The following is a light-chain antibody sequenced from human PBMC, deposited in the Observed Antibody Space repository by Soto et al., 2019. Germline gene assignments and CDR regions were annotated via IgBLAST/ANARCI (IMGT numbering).Light chain of an antibody. V-gene: IGLV2-14*01. CDR3: SSYTSSSTLYV. CDR2: DVS. J-gene: IGLJ1*01. Sequence: HSVLTQPASVSGSTGQSITISCTRTSSDVGGYNYVSWYQQHPGKAPKLMIYDVSNRPSGVSNRFSGSKSGNTASLTISGLQAEDEADYYCSSYTSSSTLYVFGTGTKVTVL. CDR1: SSDVGGYNY.